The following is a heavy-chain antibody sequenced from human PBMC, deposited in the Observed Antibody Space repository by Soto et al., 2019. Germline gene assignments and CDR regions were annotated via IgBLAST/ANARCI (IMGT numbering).Heavy chain of an antibody. J-gene: IGHJ4*02. D-gene: IGHD3-9*01. V-gene: IGHV4-30-4*01. Sequence: SETLSLTCTVSGGSISSGYYYWSWIRQPPGKGLEWIGNIYYSGSTYYNPTLKSRLIISVDTSKSQFSLKLSSVTAADTAVYYCARFWPPPYSDALTDYTDAFDYWGQGTLVTVS. CDR3: ARFWPPPYSDALTDYTDAFDY. CDR2: IYYSGST. CDR1: GGSISSGYYY.